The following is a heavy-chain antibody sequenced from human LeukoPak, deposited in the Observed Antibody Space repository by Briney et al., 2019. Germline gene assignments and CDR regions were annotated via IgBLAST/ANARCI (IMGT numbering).Heavy chain of an antibody. D-gene: IGHD2-2*02. CDR3: ARTYCSTSNCYTRFDY. Sequence: GESLKISCKASGYNFLSYWIAWVRQMSGKGLEWMGIIYPGDSDTRYSPSFQGQVTISADKSINTAYLQWSSLKASDTAMYYCARTYCSTSNCYTRFDYWGQGTLVTVSS. V-gene: IGHV5-51*01. CDR2: IYPGDSDT. J-gene: IGHJ4*02. CDR1: GYNFLSYW.